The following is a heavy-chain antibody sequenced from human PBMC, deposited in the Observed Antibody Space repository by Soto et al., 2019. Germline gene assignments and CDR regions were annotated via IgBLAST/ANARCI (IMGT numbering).Heavy chain of an antibody. CDR3: ARRAETTRGYYFDY. V-gene: IGHV4-39*01. CDR1: GGSISSSSYY. Sequence: QLQLQESGPGLVKPSETLSLTCTVSGGSISSSSYYWGWIRQPPGKGLEWIGSIYYSGSTYYNPSLKSRVTISVDMSKNQFSLKLSSVTAADTAVYYCARRAETTRGYYFDYWGQGTLVTVSS. J-gene: IGHJ4*02. D-gene: IGHD4-17*01. CDR2: IYYSGST.